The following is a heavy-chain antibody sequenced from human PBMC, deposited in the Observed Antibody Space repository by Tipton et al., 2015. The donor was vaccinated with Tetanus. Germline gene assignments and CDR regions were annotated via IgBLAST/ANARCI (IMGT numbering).Heavy chain of an antibody. CDR1: GYTFTSYA. Sequence: LVQSGAEAKVSCKASGYTFTSYAMNWVRQAPGQGLEWMGWINTNTGNPTYAQGFTGRFVFSLDTSVSTAYLQISSLKAEDTAVYHCARVGRAAAGAFDIWGQGTMVTVSS. V-gene: IGHV7-4-1*02. CDR2: INTNTGNP. CDR3: ARVGRAAAGAFDI. D-gene: IGHD6-13*01. J-gene: IGHJ3*02.